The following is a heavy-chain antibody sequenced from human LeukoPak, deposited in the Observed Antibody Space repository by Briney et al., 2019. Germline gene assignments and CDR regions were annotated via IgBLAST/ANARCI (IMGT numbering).Heavy chain of an antibody. CDR3: ARDYNDYVGAFNI. CDR2: IYYSGRI. J-gene: IGHJ3*02. V-gene: IGHV4-59*01. Sequence: PSETLSLTCTVSGGSISSYYWSWIRQPPGKGLEWIGCIYYSGRINYNPSLRSRVTISVDMSKNQFSLKLSSVTAADTAVYYCARDYNDYVGAFNIWGQGTMVTVSS. D-gene: IGHD4-17*01. CDR1: GGSISSYY.